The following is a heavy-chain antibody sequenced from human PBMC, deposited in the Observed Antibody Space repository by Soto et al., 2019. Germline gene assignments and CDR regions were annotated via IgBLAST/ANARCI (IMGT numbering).Heavy chain of an antibody. Sequence: ASVKVSCKASGFTFTSSAVQWVRQARGQRLEWIGWIVVGSGNTNYAQKFQERVTITRDISTSTAYMELSSLRSEDTAVYYCARGRLEVVPAASYYYYYYYMDVWGKGTTVTVSS. J-gene: IGHJ6*03. CDR1: GFTFTSSA. CDR3: ARGRLEVVPAASYYYYYYYMDV. D-gene: IGHD2-2*01. V-gene: IGHV1-58*01. CDR2: IVVGSGNT.